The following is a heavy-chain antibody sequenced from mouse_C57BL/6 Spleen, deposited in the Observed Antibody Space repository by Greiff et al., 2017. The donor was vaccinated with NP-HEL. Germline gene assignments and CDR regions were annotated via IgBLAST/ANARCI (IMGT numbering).Heavy chain of an antibody. CDR2: IHPNSGST. CDR1: GYTFTSYW. D-gene: IGHD1-3*01. Sequence: QVQLQQSGAELVKPGASVKLSCKASGYTFTSYWMHWVKQRPGQGLEWIGMIHPNSGSTNYNEKFKSKATLTVDKSSSTAYMQLSSLTSEDSAVYYCARGGYSPWYFDVWGTGTTVTVSS. V-gene: IGHV1-64*01. CDR3: ARGGYSPWYFDV. J-gene: IGHJ1*03.